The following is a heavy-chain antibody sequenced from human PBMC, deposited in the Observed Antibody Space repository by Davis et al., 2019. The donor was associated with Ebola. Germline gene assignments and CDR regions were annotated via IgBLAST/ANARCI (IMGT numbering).Heavy chain of an antibody. CDR1: GYTFTSYD. Sequence: AASVKVSCKASGYTFTSYDINWVRQATGQGLEWMGWMNPNSGNTGYAQKFQGRVTMTRDTSISTAYMELSRLRSDDTAVYYCARVGTTVTTSYYYYGMDVWGKGTTVTVSS. J-gene: IGHJ6*04. V-gene: IGHV1-8*01. CDR3: ARVGTTVTTSYYYYGMDV. CDR2: MNPNSGNT. D-gene: IGHD4-11*01.